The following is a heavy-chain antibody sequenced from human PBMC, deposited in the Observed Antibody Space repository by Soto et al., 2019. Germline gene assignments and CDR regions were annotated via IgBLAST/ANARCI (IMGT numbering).Heavy chain of an antibody. CDR3: AREGGIVVVPAAIQYNWFDP. Sequence: ASVKVSCKASGYTFTGYYMHWVRQAPGQGLEWMGWINPNSGGTNYAQKFQGRVTMTRDTSISTAYMELSRPRSDDTAVYYCAREGGIVVVPAAIQYNWFDPWGQGTLVTVSS. D-gene: IGHD2-2*01. V-gene: IGHV1-2*02. CDR1: GYTFTGYY. CDR2: INPNSGGT. J-gene: IGHJ5*02.